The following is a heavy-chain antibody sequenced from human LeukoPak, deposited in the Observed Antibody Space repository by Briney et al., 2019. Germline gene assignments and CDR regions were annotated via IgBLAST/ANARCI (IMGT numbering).Heavy chain of an antibody. Sequence: SETLSLTCTVSGYSISSGYYWGWIRQPPGKGLEWTGSIDHSGSTYYNPSLKSRITISVDTSKNQFSLKLSSVTAADTAVYYCARTKVLPDYYDNSGGFDYWGQGTLVTVSS. V-gene: IGHV4-38-2*02. CDR1: GYSISSGYY. J-gene: IGHJ4*02. D-gene: IGHD3-22*01. CDR3: ARTKVLPDYYDNSGGFDY. CDR2: IDHSGST.